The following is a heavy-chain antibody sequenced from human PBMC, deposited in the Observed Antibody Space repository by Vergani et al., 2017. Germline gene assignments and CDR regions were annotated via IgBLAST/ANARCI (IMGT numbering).Heavy chain of an antibody. J-gene: IGHJ3*02. CDR3: ARASPIPYGSSTSGQAFDI. V-gene: IGHV4-30-2*01. Sequence: QLQLQESGSGLVKPSQTLSLTCAVSGGSISSGGYSWSWIRQPPGKGLEWIGYIYHSGSTYYNPSLKSRVTISVDRSKNQFSLKLSSVTAVDTAVYYCARASPIPYGSSTSGQAFDIWGQGTMVTVSS. CDR2: IYHSGST. CDR1: GGSISSGGYS. D-gene: IGHD2-2*01.